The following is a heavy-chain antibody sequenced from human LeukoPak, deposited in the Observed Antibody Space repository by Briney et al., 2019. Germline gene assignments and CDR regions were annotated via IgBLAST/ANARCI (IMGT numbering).Heavy chain of an antibody. Sequence: GASVKVSCKASGSTFTGYYMHWVRQAPGQGLEWMGWINPDSGGTNYAEKFQGRVTMTRDTSISTAYMELSRLRSEDTAVYYCARDQIPNARELLRRKEVTGFDYWGQGTLVTVSS. CDR3: ARDQIPNARELLRRKEVTGFDY. CDR1: GSTFTGYY. CDR2: INPDSGGT. D-gene: IGHD3-10*01. J-gene: IGHJ4*02. V-gene: IGHV1-2*02.